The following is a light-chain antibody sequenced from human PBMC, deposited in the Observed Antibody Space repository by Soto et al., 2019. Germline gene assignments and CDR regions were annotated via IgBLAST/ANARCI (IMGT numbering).Light chain of an antibody. V-gene: IGLV2-8*01. CDR2: QVT. Sequence: QSVLTQPPSASGSPGQSVTISCAGTTNDVGGYNYVSWYQQHPGIVPQLMIYQVTKRPSGVPDRFSASKSDTTASLTISGLQAEDEGDYYCMSYAGGNRFVFGTGTKVTVL. CDR1: TNDVGGYNY. J-gene: IGLJ1*01. CDR3: MSYAGGNRFV.